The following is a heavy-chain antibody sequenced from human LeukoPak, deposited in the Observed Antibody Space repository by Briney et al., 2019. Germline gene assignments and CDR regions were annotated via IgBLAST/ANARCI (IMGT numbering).Heavy chain of an antibody. V-gene: IGHV4-31*03. CDR2: IYYSGST. D-gene: IGHD3-10*01. J-gene: IGHJ5*02. CDR1: GGSISSGGYY. Sequence: SQTLSLTSTVSGGSISSGGYYWSWTRQHPGKGLEWIGYIYYSGSTYYNPSLKSRVTISVDTSKNQFSLKLSSVTAADTAVYYCARDRGDCYGSPNWFDPWGQGTLVTVSS. CDR3: ARDRGDCYGSPNWFDP.